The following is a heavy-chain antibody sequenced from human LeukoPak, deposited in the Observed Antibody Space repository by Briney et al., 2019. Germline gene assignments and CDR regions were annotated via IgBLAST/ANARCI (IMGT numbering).Heavy chain of an antibody. CDR2: IWYDGSNK. CDR1: GLTFSSYG. Sequence: GGSLRLSCAASGLTFSSYGMHWVRQAPGKGLGWVAVIWYDGSNKYYADSVKGRFTISRDNSKNTLYLQMNSLRAEDTAVYYCARDNIAVAGTLEYFQHWGQGTLVTVSS. V-gene: IGHV3-33*01. J-gene: IGHJ1*01. CDR3: ARDNIAVAGTLEYFQH. D-gene: IGHD6-19*01.